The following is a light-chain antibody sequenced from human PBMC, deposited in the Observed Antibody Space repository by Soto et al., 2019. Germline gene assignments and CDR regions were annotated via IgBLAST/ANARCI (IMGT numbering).Light chain of an antibody. CDR3: QQSYSAPIT. CDR2: AAS. J-gene: IGKJ5*01. CDR1: QSISTY. V-gene: IGKV1-39*01. Sequence: DIQMAQSPSSLPASVGDRVTITCRASQSISTYLNWYQQKPGTAPKLLIHAASSLQGGVPSRFSGRGSETDFTLIISDLQPEDFATYFCQQSYSAPITFGQGTRLEMK.